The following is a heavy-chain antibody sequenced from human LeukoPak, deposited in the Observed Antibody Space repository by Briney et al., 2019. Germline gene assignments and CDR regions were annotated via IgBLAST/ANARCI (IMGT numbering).Heavy chain of an antibody. D-gene: IGHD3-10*01. CDR3: ARGHSGSYSYYYYYMDV. Sequence: SGTLSLTCAVSGGSMTTGNWWTWVRQSPDKGLEWIGEIFHNGTSNYNPSLKSRVTISIDISKNQFSLRVTSLTAADTAVYYCARGHSGSYSYYYYYMDVWGKGTTVTVSS. CDR2: IFHNGTS. J-gene: IGHJ6*03. V-gene: IGHV4-4*02. CDR1: GGSMTTGNW.